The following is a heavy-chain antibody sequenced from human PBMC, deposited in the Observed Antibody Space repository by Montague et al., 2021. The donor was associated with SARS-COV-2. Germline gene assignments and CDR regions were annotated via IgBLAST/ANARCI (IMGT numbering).Heavy chain of an antibody. D-gene: IGHD6-13*01. CDR2: ISSGSHYT. CDR3: ARIFLVVPPGIALYYFDY. J-gene: IGHJ4*02. CDR1: GFTFGDYY. Sequence: SLRLSCAASGFTFGDYYMTWIRQAPGKGLEWISDISSGSHYTNYADSVKGRFTISRDGAKQSLYLEMDSLRAEDTAVYYCARIFLVVPPGIALYYFDYWGQGALVTVSS. V-gene: IGHV3-11*03.